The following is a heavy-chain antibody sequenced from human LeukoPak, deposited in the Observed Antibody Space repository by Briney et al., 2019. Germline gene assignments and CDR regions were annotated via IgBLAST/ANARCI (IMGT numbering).Heavy chain of an antibody. Sequence: SETLSLTCAVYGGSFSGYYWSWIRQPPGKGLEWIGEINHSGSTNYNPSLKSRVTISVDTSENQFSLKLSSVTAADTAVYYCARDLAAATAWGQGTLVTVSS. D-gene: IGHD6-13*01. J-gene: IGHJ4*02. CDR1: GGSFSGYY. V-gene: IGHV4-34*01. CDR2: INHSGST. CDR3: ARDLAAATA.